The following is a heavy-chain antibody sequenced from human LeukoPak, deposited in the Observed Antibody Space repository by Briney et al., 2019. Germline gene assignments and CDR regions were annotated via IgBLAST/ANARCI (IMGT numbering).Heavy chain of an antibody. D-gene: IGHD2-15*01. V-gene: IGHV1-46*01. CDR2: IXPSGGST. CDR3: ARDNGEYCSGGSCRTYAFDI. CDR1: GYTFTGYY. Sequence: GASVXXXCKASGYTFTGYYXHWVRQXPXQGLEWMGXIXPSGGSTSYAQKFQGRVTMTRDTSTSTVYMELSSLRSEDTAVYYCARDNGEYCSGGSCRTYAFDIWGQGTMVTVSS. J-gene: IGHJ3*02.